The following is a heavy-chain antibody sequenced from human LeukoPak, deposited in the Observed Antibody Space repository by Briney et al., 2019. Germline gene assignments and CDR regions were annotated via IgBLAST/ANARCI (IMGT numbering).Heavy chain of an antibody. J-gene: IGHJ6*03. CDR2: INHSGNT. V-gene: IGHV4-34*01. Sequence: KASETLSLTCAVYGGSFSGYYWSWIRQPPGKGLEWIGEINHSGNTNYNPSLKSRVTISVDTSNNHFSLKLSSVTAADTAVYYCARWGRGAVAGKPYYYYMNVWGKGTTVTVSS. D-gene: IGHD6-19*01. CDR3: ARWGRGAVAGKPYYYYMNV. CDR1: GGSFSGYY.